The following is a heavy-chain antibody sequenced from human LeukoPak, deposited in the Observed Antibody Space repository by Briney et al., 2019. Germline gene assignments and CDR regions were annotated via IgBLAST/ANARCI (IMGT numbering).Heavy chain of an antibody. Sequence: SETLSLTCTVSGGSASSGSYYWSWIRQPPGKGLEWIGYIYYSGSTNYNPSLKSRVTISVDTSKNQSSLKLSSVTAADTAVYYCARGSYDSSGYYYPYYYYYGMDVWGQGTTVTVSS. V-gene: IGHV4-61*01. J-gene: IGHJ6*02. CDR1: GGSASSGSYY. D-gene: IGHD3-22*01. CDR2: IYYSGST. CDR3: ARGSYDSSGYYYPYYYYYGMDV.